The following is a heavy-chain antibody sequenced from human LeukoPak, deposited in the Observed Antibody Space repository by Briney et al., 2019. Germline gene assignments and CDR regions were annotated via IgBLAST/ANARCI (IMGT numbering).Heavy chain of an antibody. J-gene: IGHJ3*02. Sequence: GASVKVSCKASGGTFSSYAISWVRQAPGQRLEWMGWISPNNGNTHYAQGVQGRVTMTTDTSRSTAYMELRSLRSDDTAVYYCTRVRNSNNWWGAFDIWGQGTMVTVSS. V-gene: IGHV1-18*01. D-gene: IGHD1-1*01. CDR2: ISPNNGNT. CDR1: GGTFSSYA. CDR3: TRVRNSNNWWGAFDI.